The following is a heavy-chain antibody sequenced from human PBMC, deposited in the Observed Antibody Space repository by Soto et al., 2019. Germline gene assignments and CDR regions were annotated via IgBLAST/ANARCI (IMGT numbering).Heavy chain of an antibody. CDR3: AHRHASYYAMDV. V-gene: IGHV2-5*01. CDR1: WFSHSNSEVG. CDR2: IYGNDDK. D-gene: IGHD2-2*01. Sequence: GATLRKATRSVALTCTFWWFSHSNSEVGVGWIRQPPGKALEWLALIYGNDDKHYRPSLKSRLTVTKDTSKNQVVLTLTNMDPVDTATYYCAHRHASYYAMDVWGHGTTVTVSS. J-gene: IGHJ6*02.